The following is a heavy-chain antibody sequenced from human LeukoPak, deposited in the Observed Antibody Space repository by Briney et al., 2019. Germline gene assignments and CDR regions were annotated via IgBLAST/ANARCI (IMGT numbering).Heavy chain of an antibody. J-gene: IGHJ4*02. Sequence: SETLSLTCTVSGGSISSYYWSWIRQPPGKGLEWIGCIYYSGSTNYNPSLKSRVTISVDTSKNQFSLKLSSVTAADTAVYYCAMGYGDYGDYWGQGTLVTVSS. CDR2: IYYSGST. CDR1: GGSISSYY. CDR3: AMGYGDYGDY. D-gene: IGHD4-17*01. V-gene: IGHV4-59*01.